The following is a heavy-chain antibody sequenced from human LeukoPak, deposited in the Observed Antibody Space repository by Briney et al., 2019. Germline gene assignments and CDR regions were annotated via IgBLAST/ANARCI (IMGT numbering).Heavy chain of an antibody. CDR3: ARESRGTGIDY. V-gene: IGHV4-59*01. CDR2: IYYSGST. Sequence: SETLSLTCTVSGGSISSYYWSWIRQPPGKGLEWIGYIYYSGSTNYNPSLKSRVTISVDTSKNQFSLKLSSVTAADTAVYYCARESRGTGIDYWGQGTLVTVSS. J-gene: IGHJ4*02. D-gene: IGHD3-10*01. CDR1: GGSISSYY.